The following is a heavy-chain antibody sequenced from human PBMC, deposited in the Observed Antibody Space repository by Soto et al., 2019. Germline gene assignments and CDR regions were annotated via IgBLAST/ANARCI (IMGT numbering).Heavy chain of an antibody. D-gene: IGHD6-13*01. CDR1: GFTFSSYA. J-gene: IGHJ5*02. CDR2: ISGSGGST. CDR3: AKDNSSSFVGDWFDP. V-gene: IGHV3-23*01. Sequence: GGSLRLSCAASGFTFSSYAMSWVRQAPGKGLEWVSAISGSGGSTYYADSVKGRFTISRDNSKNTLYLQMNSLRAEDTAVYYCAKDNSSSFVGDWFDPWGQGTLVTVSS.